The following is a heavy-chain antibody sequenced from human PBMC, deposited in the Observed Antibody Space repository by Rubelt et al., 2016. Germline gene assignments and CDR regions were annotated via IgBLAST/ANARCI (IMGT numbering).Heavy chain of an antibody. Sequence: EVQLVESGGGLVQPGGSLRLSCAASGFTVSSNYMSWVRQAPGKGLEWVSVLYSGGSTYYADSVKGRFTISRGNSKSTLYLQMNSLRAEGTAVYYCARAGVTTADAFDIWGQGTMVTVSS. J-gene: IGHJ3*02. V-gene: IGHV3-66*01. CDR2: LYSGGST. CDR3: ARAGVTTADAFDI. D-gene: IGHD4-11*01. CDR1: GFTVSSNY.